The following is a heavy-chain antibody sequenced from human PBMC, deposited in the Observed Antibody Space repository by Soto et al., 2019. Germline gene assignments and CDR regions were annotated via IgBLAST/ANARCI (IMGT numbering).Heavy chain of an antibody. J-gene: IGHJ4*02. D-gene: IGHD3-10*01. CDR3: ATARLWFGEL. CDR1: GFTFSSYS. CDR2: ISSSSSYI. V-gene: IGHV3-21*01. Sequence: GGSLRLSCAASGFTFSSYSMNWVRQAPGKGLEWVSSISSSSSYIYYADSVKGRFTISRDNAKNSLYLQRNSLRAEDTAVYNCATARLWFGELWGQGSLVPGS.